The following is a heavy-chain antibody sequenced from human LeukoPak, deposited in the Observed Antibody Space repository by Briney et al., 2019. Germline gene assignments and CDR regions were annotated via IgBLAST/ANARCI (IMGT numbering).Heavy chain of an antibody. CDR1: GGSITGYY. Sequence: SETLSLTCTVSGGSITGYYWSWIRQPPGKGLEWIGYIYSTGSTNYNPSFRGRVTISVDTSKNQFSPNLSSVTAADTAVYYCTRRTTVTTLDYWGQGTLVTVSS. D-gene: IGHD4-17*01. V-gene: IGHV4-59*01. CDR2: IYSTGST. CDR3: TRRTTVTTLDY. J-gene: IGHJ4*02.